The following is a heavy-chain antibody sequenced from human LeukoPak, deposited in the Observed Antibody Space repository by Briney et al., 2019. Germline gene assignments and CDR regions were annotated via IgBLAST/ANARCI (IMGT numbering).Heavy chain of an antibody. Sequence: GGSLRLSCAASGFTFSSYAMHWVRQAPGKGLEYVSAISSNGGSTYYANSVKGRFTISRDNSKNTLYLQMGSLRAEDMAVYCCARGYSSGWYYYYGMDVWGQGTTVTVSS. J-gene: IGHJ6*02. D-gene: IGHD6-19*01. CDR1: GFTFSSYA. CDR3: ARGYSSGWYYYYGMDV. CDR2: ISSNGGST. V-gene: IGHV3-64*01.